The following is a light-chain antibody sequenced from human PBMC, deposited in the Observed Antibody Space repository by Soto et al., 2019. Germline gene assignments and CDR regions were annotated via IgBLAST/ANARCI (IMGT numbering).Light chain of an antibody. CDR3: PQYGSSLT. CDR2: GAA. Sequence: EIVLTQSPGTLSLSPGERATLSCRASQSVRSSYLAWYQQKPGQGPRLLIYGAASRATGIPDRFSGSGSGTDFTLTISRLEPEDFAVYYCPQYGSSLTFGQGTRLEIK. J-gene: IGKJ5*01. CDR1: QSVRSSY. V-gene: IGKV3-20*01.